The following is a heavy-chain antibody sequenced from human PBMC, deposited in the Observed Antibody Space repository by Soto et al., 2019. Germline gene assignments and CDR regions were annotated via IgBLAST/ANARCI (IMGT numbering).Heavy chain of an antibody. CDR2: ISAYNDNP. D-gene: IGHD3-10*01. CDR1: GFTFTSYA. Sequence: QVQLVQSGAEVKKPGASVKVSCRASGFTFTSYAISWVRQAPGQGLEWMGWISAYNDNPNYAQTRQGRGTINRDTSTTTAYMELRSLRSDDTAVYYCAGGWFGEFVGYFDYWGQGALVPVSA. J-gene: IGHJ4*02. V-gene: IGHV1-18*01. CDR3: AGGWFGEFVGYFDY.